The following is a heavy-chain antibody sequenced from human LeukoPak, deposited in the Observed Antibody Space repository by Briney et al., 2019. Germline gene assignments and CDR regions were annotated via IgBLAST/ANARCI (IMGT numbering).Heavy chain of an antibody. CDR3: ANLEITMIRGP. CDR2: ISGSGGTT. D-gene: IGHD3-10*01. J-gene: IGHJ5*02. CDR1: GFTFTRYT. Sequence: GGSLRLSCAASGFTFTRYTISWVRQAPGKGLDWLSGISGSGGTTYYADSVKGRFTISKDNSKDTVYLQMNSLRAEDTAVYYCANLEITMIRGPWGQGTLVTVSS. V-gene: IGHV3-23*01.